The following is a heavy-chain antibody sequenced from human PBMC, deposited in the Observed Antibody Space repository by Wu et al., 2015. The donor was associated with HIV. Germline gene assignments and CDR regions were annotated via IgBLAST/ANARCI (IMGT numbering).Heavy chain of an antibody. V-gene: IGHV1-24*01. J-gene: IGHJ3*02. CDR1: GYTLSKLS. CDR2: FDPKDGET. Sequence: VQLVQSGGEVKKPGASVKVSCKVSGYTLSKLSMHWVRQTPGKGLEWMGGFDPKDGETVYAQNFQGRLTMTEDTSTDTAYVELRSLRFEDTAVYYCTTLRGGYYAGSDIPAAFDIWGQGTMVTVSP. D-gene: IGHD3-10*01. CDR3: TTLRGGYYAGSDIPAAFDI.